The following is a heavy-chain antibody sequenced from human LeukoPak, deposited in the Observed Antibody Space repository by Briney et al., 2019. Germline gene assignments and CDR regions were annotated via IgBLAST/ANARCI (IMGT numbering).Heavy chain of an antibody. Sequence: SVKVSCKASGGTFSSYAISWVRQAPGQGREWMGGIIPIFGTANYAPKFQGRVTITTDESTSTAYMELSSLRSEDTAVYYCARNPCGGDCYSDPNDAFDIWGQGTMVTVSS. CDR2: IIPIFGTA. D-gene: IGHD2-21*02. CDR3: ARNPCGGDCYSDPNDAFDI. V-gene: IGHV1-69*05. CDR1: GGTFSSYA. J-gene: IGHJ3*02.